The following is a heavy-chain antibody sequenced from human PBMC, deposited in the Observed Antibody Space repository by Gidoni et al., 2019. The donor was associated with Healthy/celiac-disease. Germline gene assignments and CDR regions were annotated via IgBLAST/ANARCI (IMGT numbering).Heavy chain of an antibody. CDR2: IYYSGST. V-gene: IGHV4-39*01. CDR3: ARHVEYYYDSSGYPYSYFDL. D-gene: IGHD3-22*01. CDR1: GGSISSSSYY. J-gene: IGHJ2*01. Sequence: QLQLQESGPGLVKPSETLSLTCTVSGGSISSSSYYWGWIRQPPGKGLEWIGSIYYSGSTYYNPSLKSRVTISVDTSKNQFSLKLSSVTAADTAVYYCARHVEYYYDSSGYPYSYFDLWGRGTLVTVSS.